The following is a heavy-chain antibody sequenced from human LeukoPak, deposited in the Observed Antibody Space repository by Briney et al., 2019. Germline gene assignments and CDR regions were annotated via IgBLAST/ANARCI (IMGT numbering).Heavy chain of an antibody. J-gene: IGHJ6*02. V-gene: IGHV3-15*05. D-gene: IGHD6-19*01. CDR2: IKSKTDGGTT. CDR3: AKDKWVAVAGRYYYYGMDV. Sequence: GGSLRLSCAASGFTFSNAWMSWVRQAPGKGLEWVGRIKSKTDGGTTDYAAPVKGRFTISRDNAKNSLYLQMNSLRAEDTALYYCAKDKWVAVAGRYYYYGMDVWGQGTTVTVSS. CDR1: GFTFSNAW.